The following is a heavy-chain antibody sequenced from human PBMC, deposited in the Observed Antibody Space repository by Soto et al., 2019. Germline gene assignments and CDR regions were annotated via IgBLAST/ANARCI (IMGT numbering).Heavy chain of an antibody. CDR1: GFTFSNAW. J-gene: IGHJ4*02. CDR3: TTDRHQVLRFLEWLLAPFDYDY. Sequence: PGGSLRLSCAASGFTFSNAWMNWVRQAPGKGLEWVGRIKSKTDGGTTDYAAPVKGRFTISRDDSKNTLYLQMNSLKTEDTAVYYCTTDRHQVLRFLEWLLAPFDYDYWGQGTLVTVSS. D-gene: IGHD3-3*01. V-gene: IGHV3-15*07. CDR2: IKSKTDGGTT.